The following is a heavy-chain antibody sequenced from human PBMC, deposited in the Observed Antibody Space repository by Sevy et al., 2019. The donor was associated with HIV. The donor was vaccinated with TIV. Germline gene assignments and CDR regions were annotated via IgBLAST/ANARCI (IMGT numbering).Heavy chain of an antibody. J-gene: IGHJ4*02. CDR3: ARGGDFNDRSAKRDFDY. Sequence: GGSLRLSCAASGFTFSSHWMSWVRQAPGKGLEWVANIKQDGSDKYYVDSVKGRFTISRDNSKNTLYLQMNSLRVEDTAVYFCARGGDFNDRSAKRDFDYWGQGTLVTVSS. D-gene: IGHD3-22*01. V-gene: IGHV3-7*01. CDR1: GFTFSSHW. CDR2: IKQDGSDK.